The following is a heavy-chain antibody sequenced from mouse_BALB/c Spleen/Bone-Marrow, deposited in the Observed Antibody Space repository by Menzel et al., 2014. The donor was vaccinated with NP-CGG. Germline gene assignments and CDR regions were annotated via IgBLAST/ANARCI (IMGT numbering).Heavy chain of an antibody. Sequence: EVKLVESGGGLVKPGGSLRLSCAASGFTFSSYTMSWVRQTPEKRPEWVATTSSGGSYTYYPDSVKGRFTISRDNAKNTLYPQMSSLKSEDTAMYYCTRDDYDGAWFAYWGQGTLVTVSA. D-gene: IGHD2-4*01. CDR2: TSSGGSYT. V-gene: IGHV5-6-4*01. CDR3: TRDDYDGAWFAY. CDR1: GFTFSSYT. J-gene: IGHJ3*01.